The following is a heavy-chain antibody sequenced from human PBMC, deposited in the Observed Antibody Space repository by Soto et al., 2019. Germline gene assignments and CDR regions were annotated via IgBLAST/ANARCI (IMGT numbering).Heavy chain of an antibody. CDR1: GGSITSTIDY. CDR2: IYYDGST. Sequence: NPSETLSLTCSVSGGSITSTIDYWGWIRQSPGKGLEWIGNIYYDGSTFYNPSLKSRVTISVDTSKRQFSLRVSSVTAADTAVYYCARRGSASWRNWFDSWGHGTLVTVSS. J-gene: IGHJ5*01. V-gene: IGHV4-39*01. D-gene: IGHD2-2*01. CDR3: ARRGSASWRNWFDS.